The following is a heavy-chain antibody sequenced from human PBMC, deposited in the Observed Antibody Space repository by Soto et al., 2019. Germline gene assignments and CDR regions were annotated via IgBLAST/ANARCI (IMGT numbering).Heavy chain of an antibody. V-gene: IGHV5-10-1*01. CDR2: IDPSDSQT. Sequence: GESLKISCKGSGYSFAGYWITWVRQKPGKGLEWMGRIDPSDSQTYYSPSFRGHVTISATKSITTVFLQWSSLRASDTAMYYCATHGANFYLASGTYYLRGVTYFFEEWGQGAPVTVSS. J-gene: IGHJ4*02. D-gene: IGHD1-26*01. CDR1: GYSFAGYW. CDR3: ATHGANFYLASGTYYLRGVTYFFEE.